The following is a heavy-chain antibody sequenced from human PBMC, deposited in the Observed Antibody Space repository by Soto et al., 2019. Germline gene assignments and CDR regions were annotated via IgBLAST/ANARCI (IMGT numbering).Heavy chain of an antibody. V-gene: IGHV3-30*18. CDR1: GFTFSSYG. Sequence: PGGSLRLSCAASGFTFSSYGMHWVRQAPGKGLEWVAVISYDGSNKYYADSVKGRFTISRDNSKNTLYLQMNSLRAEDTAVYYCAKDVRDLNWFDPWGQGT. CDR2: ISYDGSNK. J-gene: IGHJ5*02. CDR3: AKDVRDLNWFDP.